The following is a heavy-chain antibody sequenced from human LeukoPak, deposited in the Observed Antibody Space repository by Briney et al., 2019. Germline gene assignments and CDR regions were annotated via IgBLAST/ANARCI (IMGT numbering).Heavy chain of an antibody. CDR1: GFSFSNAW. CDR2: IKSKGDGGTT. V-gene: IGHV3-15*01. D-gene: IGHD6-19*01. CDR3: TTDSSGWPG. J-gene: IGHJ4*02. Sequence: TGGSLRLSCAASGFSFSNAWMSWVRQAPGKGLEWVGRIKSKGDGGTTDYAAPVKGRFTISRDDSKNTLYLQMNSLKTEDTAVYYCTTDSSGWPGWGQGTLVTVSS.